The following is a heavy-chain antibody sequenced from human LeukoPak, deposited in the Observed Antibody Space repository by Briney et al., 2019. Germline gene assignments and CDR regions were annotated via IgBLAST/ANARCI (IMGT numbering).Heavy chain of an antibody. J-gene: IGHJ3*02. V-gene: IGHV4-59*01. CDR3: ARFPGGDAFDI. CDR1: GGSISSYY. CDR2: IYYSGST. Sequence: SETLSLTCTVSGGSISSYYWSWIRQPPGKGLEWIGYIYYSGSTHYNPSLKSRVTISVDTSKNQFSLKLSSVTAADTAVYYCARFPGGDAFDIWGQGTMVTVSS. D-gene: IGHD3-10*01.